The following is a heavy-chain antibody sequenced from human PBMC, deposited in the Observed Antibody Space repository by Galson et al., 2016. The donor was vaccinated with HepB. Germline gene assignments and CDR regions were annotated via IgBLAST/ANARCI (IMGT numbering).Heavy chain of an antibody. CDR3: ARHARFTGPPRAFYYYHMDV. J-gene: IGHJ6*03. V-gene: IGHV5-51*01. CDR2: IYPGDSEP. D-gene: IGHD2-8*02. Sequence: QSGAEVKKPGESLKISCKGSGYSFSTYWIAWVRQMPGKGLEWMGIIYPGDSEPKYSPSIQGQVVISVDESITTAYLQWTSLQASDTAMYYCARHARFTGPPRAFYYYHMDVWGQGTTVTVSS. CDR1: GYSFSTYW.